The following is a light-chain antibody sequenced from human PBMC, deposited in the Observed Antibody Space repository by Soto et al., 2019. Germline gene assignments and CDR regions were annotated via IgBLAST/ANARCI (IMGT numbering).Light chain of an antibody. CDR1: QSVSSN. CDR2: GAS. Sequence: EIVMTLSPATLSVSPGERATLSCRASQSVSSNLAWYQQKPGQAPRLLIYGASTRSTNIPARVSGSGSGTDFPLTISSLQSEDFAVYYCQHRDAFGLGTRVEIK. J-gene: IGKJ1*01. CDR3: QHRDA. V-gene: IGKV3D-15*01.